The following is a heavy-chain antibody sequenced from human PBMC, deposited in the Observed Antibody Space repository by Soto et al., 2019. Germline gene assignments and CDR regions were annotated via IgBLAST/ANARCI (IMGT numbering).Heavy chain of an antibody. D-gene: IGHD3-10*01. CDR2: ISSSSSYI. Sequence: GGFLRLSCAASGFTFSSYSMNWVRQAPGKGLEWVSSISSSSSYIYYADSVKGRFTISRDNAKNSLYLQMNSLRAEDTAVYYCARALWFGELLYGPFDYWGQGTLVTVSS. V-gene: IGHV3-21*01. CDR1: GFTFSSYS. CDR3: ARALWFGELLYGPFDY. J-gene: IGHJ4*02.